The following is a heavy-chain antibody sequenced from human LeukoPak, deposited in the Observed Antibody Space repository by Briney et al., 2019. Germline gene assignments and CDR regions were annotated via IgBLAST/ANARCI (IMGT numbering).Heavy chain of an antibody. CDR3: AREEGD. J-gene: IGHJ4*02. Sequence: SETLSLTCTVSGYSISSGYHWGWIRQPPGKGLEWIGSIYHSGSTNYNASLKSRVTISLDTSKNQFSLKLTSVTAADTAVYYCAREEGDWGQGTLVTVSS. CDR2: IYHSGST. CDR1: GYSISSGYH. V-gene: IGHV4-38-2*02.